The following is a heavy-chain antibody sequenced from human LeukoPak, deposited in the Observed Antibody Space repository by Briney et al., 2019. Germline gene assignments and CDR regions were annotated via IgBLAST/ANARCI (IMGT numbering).Heavy chain of an antibody. CDR1: GGSISSYY. J-gene: IGHJ5*02. CDR2: IYTSGST. CDR3: ARQRWQQLVPWFDP. V-gene: IGHV4-4*09. D-gene: IGHD6-13*01. Sequence: SETLSLTCTVSGGSISSYYWSWVRQPPGKGLEWIGYIYTSGSTNYNPSLKSRVTISVDTSKNQFSLKLSSVTAADTAVYYCARQRWQQLVPWFDPWGQGTLVTVSS.